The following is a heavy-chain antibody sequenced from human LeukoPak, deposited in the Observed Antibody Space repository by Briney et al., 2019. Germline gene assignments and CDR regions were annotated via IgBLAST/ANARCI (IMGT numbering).Heavy chain of an antibody. CDR1: GGSISSYY. D-gene: IGHD6-19*01. Sequence: PSETLSLTCTVSGGSISSYYWSWIRQPPGQGLEWIGYIYNSGITNYNPSLKSRVTISVDTSKNQFSLKLNSVTAADTAVCYCAKYGYSSGWYFDYWGQGTLVTVSS. CDR3: AKYGYSSGWYFDY. V-gene: IGHV4-59*01. CDR2: IYNSGIT. J-gene: IGHJ4*02.